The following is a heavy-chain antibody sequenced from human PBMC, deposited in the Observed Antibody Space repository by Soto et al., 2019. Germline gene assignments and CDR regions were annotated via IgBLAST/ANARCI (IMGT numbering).Heavy chain of an antibody. V-gene: IGHV1-46*01. CDR2: FNPTGDTA. D-gene: IGHD5-18*01. CDR1: GYTFTSYY. CDR3: ARGGRIVDTGIGYYYHAMDV. Sequence: QVQLVQSGAEVKKPGASVKASCKASGYTFTSYYIHWVRQAPGQGLEWMGIFNPTGDTASYAQKLQGRVTMTRDTSTGTAYMELGSLRSEDTAVYYCARGGRIVDTGIGYYYHAMDVWGQGTTVTVS. J-gene: IGHJ6*02.